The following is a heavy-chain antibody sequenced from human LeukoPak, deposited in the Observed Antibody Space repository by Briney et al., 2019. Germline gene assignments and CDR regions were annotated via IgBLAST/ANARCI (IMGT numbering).Heavy chain of an antibody. D-gene: IGHD5-12*01. V-gene: IGHV4-34*01. CDR2: INHSGGT. CDR1: GGSFSGYY. CDR3: ARALRVATIFDY. J-gene: IGHJ4*02. Sequence: SETLSLTCAVYGGSFSGYYWSWIRQPPGKGLEWIGEINHSGGTNYNPSLKSRVTISVDMSKNQFSLQLSSVTAADTAVYYCARALRVATIFDYWGQGTLVTVSS.